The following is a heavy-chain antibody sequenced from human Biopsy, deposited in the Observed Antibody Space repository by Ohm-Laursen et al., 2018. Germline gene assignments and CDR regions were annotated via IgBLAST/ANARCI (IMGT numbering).Heavy chain of an antibody. D-gene: IGHD3-16*01. Sequence: SLRLSCTASGFTFSDYQMSWIRQTPGKGLEWVSHISSGGSTIFHADSVKGRFTISRDDAKSSLYLQMTNLRAEDTAVYYCGRSYGIMAAPVHLWGQGTLVTASS. CDR3: GRSYGIMAAPVHL. CDR2: ISSGGSTI. V-gene: IGHV3-11*01. J-gene: IGHJ4*01. CDR1: GFTFSDYQ.